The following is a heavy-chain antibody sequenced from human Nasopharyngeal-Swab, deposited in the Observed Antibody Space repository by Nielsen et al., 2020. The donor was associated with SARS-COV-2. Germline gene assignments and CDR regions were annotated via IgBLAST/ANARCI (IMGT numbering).Heavy chain of an antibody. CDR2: IYYSGST. CDR1: GGSISSYY. Sequence: SEPLSLTCTVSGGSISSYYWSWIRQPPGKGLEWIGYIYYSGSTNYNPSLKSRVTISVDTSKNQFSLKLSSVTAADTAVYYCASQDIVVVVAAYWFDPWGQGTLVTVSS. CDR3: ASQDIVVVVAAYWFDP. V-gene: IGHV4-59*08. J-gene: IGHJ5*02. D-gene: IGHD2-15*01.